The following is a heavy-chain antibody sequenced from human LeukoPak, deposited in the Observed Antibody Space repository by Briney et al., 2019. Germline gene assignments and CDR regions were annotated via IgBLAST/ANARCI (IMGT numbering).Heavy chain of an antibody. V-gene: IGHV1-69*01. D-gene: IGHD3-22*01. CDR1: GGTFSSYA. J-gene: IGHJ5*02. CDR2: IIPIFGTA. CDR3: AREKGDDSSGCYYVWFDP. Sequence: GASVKVSCKASGGTFSSYAISWVRQAPGQGLEWMGGIIPIFGTANYAQKFQGRVTITADESTSTAYMELSSLRSEDTAVYYCAREKGDDSSGCYYVWFDPWGQGTLVTVSS.